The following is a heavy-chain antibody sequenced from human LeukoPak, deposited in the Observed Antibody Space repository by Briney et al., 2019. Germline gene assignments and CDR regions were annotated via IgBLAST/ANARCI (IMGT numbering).Heavy chain of an antibody. CDR3: AKATTWYSSSSLSGYYYYMDV. V-gene: IGHV4-34*01. D-gene: IGHD6-6*01. CDR1: GGSFSDFY. J-gene: IGHJ6*03. CDR2: VNYSGST. Sequence: PSETLSLTCAVSGGSFSDFYWNWIRQRPGKGLEWIGEVNYSGSTYYNSSLKSRVTISVDTSKNQFSLKLSSVTAADTAVYYCAKATTWYSSSSLSGYYYYMDVWGKGTTVTVSS.